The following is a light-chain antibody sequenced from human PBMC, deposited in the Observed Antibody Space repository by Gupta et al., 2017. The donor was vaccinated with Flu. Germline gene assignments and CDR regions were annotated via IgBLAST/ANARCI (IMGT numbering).Light chain of an antibody. CDR1: SIGSKD. J-gene: IGLJ1*01. Sequence: VSVALGQTATITCGGNSIGSKDVHWYQQKPGQAPVMVIYRDSSRPSGIPERFSGSNSGNTATLTISRVQAGDEAVYYCQVWDSITPYVFATGTKVTVL. CDR2: RDS. V-gene: IGLV3-9*01. CDR3: QVWDSITPYV.